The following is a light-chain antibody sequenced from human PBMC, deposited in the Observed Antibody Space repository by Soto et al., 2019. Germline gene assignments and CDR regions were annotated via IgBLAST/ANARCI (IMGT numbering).Light chain of an antibody. V-gene: IGKV4-1*01. CDR1: QSVLYSSNNKNY. Sequence: DIVMTQSPDSLAVSLGERATINCKSSQSVLYSSNNKNYLAWYQQKPGQPPKLLIYWASTRESGVPARFSGSGSGTDVTLTISSLQAEDVAVYYCQQYYSTPLTFGGGTKVEIK. J-gene: IGKJ4*01. CDR2: WAS. CDR3: QQYYSTPLT.